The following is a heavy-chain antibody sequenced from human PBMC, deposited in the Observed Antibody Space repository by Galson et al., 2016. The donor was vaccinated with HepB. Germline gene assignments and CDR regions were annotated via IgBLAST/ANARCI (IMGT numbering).Heavy chain of an antibody. CDR3: AKDQDGDSPMVFDS. CDR1: GFTFKTFG. D-gene: IGHD5-18*01. V-gene: IGHV3-30*18. J-gene: IGHJ4*02. Sequence: SLRLSCAASGFTFKTFGMHWVRQPPGKGLEWMAGISYDGSNKYYADSVKGRFTISRDNSKNTLYMQLSSLRAEDTAVYYCAKDQDGDSPMVFDSWGQGTLVIVSS. CDR2: ISYDGSNK.